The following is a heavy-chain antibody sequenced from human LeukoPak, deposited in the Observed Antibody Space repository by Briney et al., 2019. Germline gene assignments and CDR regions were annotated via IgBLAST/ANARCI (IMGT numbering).Heavy chain of an antibody. CDR3: AKSRAPAAAPDGFDV. CDR1: GFTFSSYG. Sequence: GGSLRLSCAASGFTFSSYGMHWVRQAPGKGLEWVAVISYDVSNKYYADSVKGRFTISRDNSKNSLYLQMSSLRPQDTAVYYCAKSRAPAAAPDGFDVWGQGTMVTVSS. CDR2: ISYDVSNK. J-gene: IGHJ3*01. D-gene: IGHD2-2*01. V-gene: IGHV3-30*18.